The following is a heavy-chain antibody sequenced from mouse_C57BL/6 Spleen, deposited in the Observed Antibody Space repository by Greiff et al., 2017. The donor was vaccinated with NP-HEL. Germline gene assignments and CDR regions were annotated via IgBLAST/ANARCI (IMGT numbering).Heavy chain of an antibody. CDR2: IYPRDGST. CDR3: ARGGYSNPYAMDY. J-gene: IGHJ4*01. CDR1: GYTFTSYD. D-gene: IGHD2-5*01. V-gene: IGHV1-85*01. Sequence: QVQLQQSGPELVKPGASVKLSCKASGYTFTSYDINWVKQRPGQGLEWIGWIYPRDGSTKYNEKFKGKATLTVDTSSSTAYMELHRLTSEDSAVYFCARGGYSNPYAMDYWGQGTSVTVSS.